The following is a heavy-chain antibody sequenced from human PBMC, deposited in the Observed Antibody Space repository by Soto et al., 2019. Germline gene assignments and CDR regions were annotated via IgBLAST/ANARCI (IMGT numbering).Heavy chain of an antibody. D-gene: IGHD1-26*01. CDR1: GGTFSSYA. J-gene: IGHJ3*02. CDR3: AKDLWKWEHKAGAFDI. Sequence: SVKVSCKASGGTFSSYAISWVRQAPGQGLEWMGGIIPIFGTANYAQKFQGRVTITADESTSTAYMELSSLRSEDTVVYYCAKDLWKWEHKAGAFDIWGQGTMVTVSS. V-gene: IGHV1-69*13. CDR2: IIPIFGTA.